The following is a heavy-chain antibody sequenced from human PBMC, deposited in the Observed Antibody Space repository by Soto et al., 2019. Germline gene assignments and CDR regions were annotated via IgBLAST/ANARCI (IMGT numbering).Heavy chain of an antibody. J-gene: IGHJ4*02. Sequence: PSETLCLTRTVSCGSIISYYWIWSRQPPGKGLECIGYIYYSGSTNYNPSLKSRVTISVDTSKNQFSLKLSSVTAADTAVYYCAGQPYDILTGYSPFDYWGQGTLVTVSS. D-gene: IGHD3-9*01. CDR2: IYYSGST. V-gene: IGHV4-59*01. CDR1: CGSIISYY. CDR3: AGQPYDILTGYSPFDY.